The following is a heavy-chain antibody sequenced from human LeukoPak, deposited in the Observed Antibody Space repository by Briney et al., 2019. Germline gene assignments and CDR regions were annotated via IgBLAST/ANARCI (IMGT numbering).Heavy chain of an antibody. CDR1: GGSISSYY. J-gene: IGHJ4*02. CDR2: IYYSGGT. D-gene: IGHD3-3*01. V-gene: IGHV4-59*01. CDR3: ASTPYYDFWSGPTFDY. Sequence: SETLSLTCTVSGGSISSYYWSWIRQPPGKGLEWIGYIYYSGGTNYNPSLKSRVTISVDTSKNQFSLKLSSVTAADTAVYYCASTPYYDFWSGPTFDYWGQGTLVTVSS.